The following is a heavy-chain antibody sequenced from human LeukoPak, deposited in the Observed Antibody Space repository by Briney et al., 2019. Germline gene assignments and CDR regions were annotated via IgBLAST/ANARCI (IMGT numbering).Heavy chain of an antibody. V-gene: IGHV3-23*01. Sequence: GGSLSLSCAVSGFTFSSYAKSWVRQAQGEGLEWVSAIRGSGGSTYYADSVKGRFTIARDNSKNTLYLQMNSLRAEDTAVYYCAKDRREYYYDSSGYYYYWGQGTLVTVSS. D-gene: IGHD3-22*01. CDR1: GFTFSSYA. CDR2: IRGSGGST. J-gene: IGHJ4*02. CDR3: AKDRREYYYDSSGYYYY.